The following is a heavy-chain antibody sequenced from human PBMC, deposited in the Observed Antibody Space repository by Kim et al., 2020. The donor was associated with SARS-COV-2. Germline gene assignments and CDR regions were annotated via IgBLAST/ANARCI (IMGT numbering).Heavy chain of an antibody. CDR3: ATENYIVVVPAAIDAFDI. D-gene: IGHD2-2*01. Sequence: GRFTISRDNSKNTLYLQRNSLRAEDTAVYYCATENYIVVVPAAIDAFDIWGQGTMVTVSS. V-gene: IGHV3-23*01. J-gene: IGHJ3*02.